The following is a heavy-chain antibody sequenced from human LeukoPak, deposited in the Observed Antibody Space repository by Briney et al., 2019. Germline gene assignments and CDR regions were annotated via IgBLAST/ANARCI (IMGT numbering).Heavy chain of an antibody. CDR1: GFTVSSNY. Sequence: GGSLRLSCAASGFTVSSNYMSWVRQAPGKGLEWVSVIYSGGSTYHADSVKGRLTISRDNSKNTLYLQMNSLRAEDTAVYYCARGSGGYYDSGRRYYYGMDVWGQGTTVTVSS. CDR3: ARGSGGYYDSGRRYYYGMDV. D-gene: IGHD3-22*01. V-gene: IGHV3-66*01. CDR2: IYSGGST. J-gene: IGHJ6*02.